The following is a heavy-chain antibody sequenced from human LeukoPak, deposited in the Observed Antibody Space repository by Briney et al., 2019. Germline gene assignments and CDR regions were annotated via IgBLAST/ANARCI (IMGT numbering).Heavy chain of an antibody. J-gene: IGHJ4*02. D-gene: IGHD5-12*01. CDR2: ISYDVTTK. CDR1: GFTFSSYD. V-gene: IGHV3-30*04. Sequence: GGSLRLSCAASGFTFSSYDMHWVRQAPGKGLEWVAVISYDVTTKYYADSVKGRITISRDNSNNTLYLQMNNVRPEDTAVYYCAKGRRGSSYVHYFDTWGPGTLWTVSS. CDR3: AKGRRGSSYVHYFDT.